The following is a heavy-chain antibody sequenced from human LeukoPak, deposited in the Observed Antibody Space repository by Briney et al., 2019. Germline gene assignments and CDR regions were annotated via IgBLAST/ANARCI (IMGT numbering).Heavy chain of an antibody. CDR2: IRYDGSNK. V-gene: IGHV3-30*02. CDR1: GFTFSSYG. Sequence: GGSLRLSCAASGFTFSSYGMHWVRQAPGKGLEWVAFIRYDGSNKYYADSVKGRFTISRDNSKNTLYLQMNSLRAEDTAVYYCAKDSSYCSSTSCYTGGYFDYWGQGTLVTVSS. D-gene: IGHD2-2*02. J-gene: IGHJ4*02. CDR3: AKDSSYCSSTSCYTGGYFDY.